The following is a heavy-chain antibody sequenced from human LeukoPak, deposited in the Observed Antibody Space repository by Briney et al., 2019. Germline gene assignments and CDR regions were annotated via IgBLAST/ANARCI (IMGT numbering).Heavy chain of an antibody. J-gene: IGHJ3*02. CDR1: DHHINNDYY. D-gene: IGHD1-26*01. Sequence: SETLFLTCRSSDHHINNDYYWAWLRQPPGKGLEGLGSLYHSGNTCYNPSLKSRVTISVDTSKNQFSLKLSSVTAADTAVYYCVSGSYYIGGIRALDIWGQGTMVTVSS. CDR2: LYHSGNT. CDR3: VSGSYYIGGIRALDI. V-gene: IGHV4-38-2*01.